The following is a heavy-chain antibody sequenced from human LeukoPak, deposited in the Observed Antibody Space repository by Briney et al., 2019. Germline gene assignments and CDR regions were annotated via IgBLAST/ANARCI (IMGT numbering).Heavy chain of an antibody. CDR1: GYTFTSYG. CDR3: ARDRGYSSSWLGDY. CDR2: ISAYSGNT. Sequence: ASVKVSCKASGYTFTSYGISWVRQAPGQGLEWMGWISAYSGNTNYAQKLQGRVTMTTDTSTSTAYMELRSLRSDDTAVYYCARDRGYSSSWLGDYWGQGTLVTVSS. V-gene: IGHV1-18*01. D-gene: IGHD6-13*01. J-gene: IGHJ4*02.